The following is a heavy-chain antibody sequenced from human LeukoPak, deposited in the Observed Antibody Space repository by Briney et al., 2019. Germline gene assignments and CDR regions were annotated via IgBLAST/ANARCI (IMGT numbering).Heavy chain of an antibody. CDR3: ARRIGFRYFDY. Sequence: GASVKVSCKASGYTFTTYWIGWVRHMPGKCLELMGSIYPGDSDARYSPSFQGQVTISADKSINTAYLRWSSLRASDTAIYYCARRIGFRYFDYWGQGALVTVSS. D-gene: IGHD2-21*01. V-gene: IGHV5-51*01. J-gene: IGHJ4*02. CDR2: IYPGDSDA. CDR1: GYTFTTYW.